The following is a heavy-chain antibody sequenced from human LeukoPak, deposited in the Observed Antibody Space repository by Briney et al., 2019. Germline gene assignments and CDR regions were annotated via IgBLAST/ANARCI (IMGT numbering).Heavy chain of an antibody. CDR2: IIPIFGTA. J-gene: IGHJ4*02. V-gene: IGHV1-69*05. Sequence: SVKVSCKASGGTFSSYAISWVRQAPGQGLEWMGGIIPIFGTANYAQKFQGRVTITTDESTSTAYMELSSLRSEDTAVYYCARAMEQWLVQGGDYFDYWGQGTLVTVSS. CDR1: GGTFSSYA. CDR3: ARAMEQWLVQGGDYFDY. D-gene: IGHD6-19*01.